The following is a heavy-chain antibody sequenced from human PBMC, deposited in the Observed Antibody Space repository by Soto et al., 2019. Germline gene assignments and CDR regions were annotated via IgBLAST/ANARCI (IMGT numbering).Heavy chain of an antibody. Sequence: QLQLPESGPGLVKPSETLSLTCTVSGVSISSGPYSWGWIRQPPGKGLEWIGTVYYSGSTNYNPSLESRVTISVDTSKNQFSLKVSSVTAADTAVYYCARLGGYCSSTSCYGYYGMDVWGQGTTVTVSS. J-gene: IGHJ6*02. D-gene: IGHD2-2*01. CDR3: ARLGGYCSSTSCYGYYGMDV. CDR1: GVSISSGPYS. CDR2: VYYSGST. V-gene: IGHV4-39*01.